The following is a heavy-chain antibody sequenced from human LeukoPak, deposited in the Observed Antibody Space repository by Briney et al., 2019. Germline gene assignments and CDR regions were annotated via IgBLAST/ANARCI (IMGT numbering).Heavy chain of an antibody. CDR1: GFTFSSYA. D-gene: IGHD3-22*01. Sequence: PGGSLRLSCAASGFTFSSYAMSWVRQAPGKGLEWVSAISGSGGSTYYADSVKGRFTISRDNSKNTLYLQMNSLRAEDTAVYYCAREVREYDSSGYYPRGAFDIWGQGTMVTVSS. CDR2: ISGSGGST. J-gene: IGHJ3*02. CDR3: AREVREYDSSGYYPRGAFDI. V-gene: IGHV3-23*01.